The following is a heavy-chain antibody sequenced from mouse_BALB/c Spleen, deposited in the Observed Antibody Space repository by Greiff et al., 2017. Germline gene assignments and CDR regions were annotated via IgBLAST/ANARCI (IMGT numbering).Heavy chain of an antibody. CDR3: ARKEGRLRHYAMDY. CDR2: IWSGGST. CDR1: GFSLTSYG. Sequence: QVQLQQSGPGLVQPSQSLSITCTVSGFSLTSYGVHWVRQSPGKGLEWLGVIWSGGSTDYNAAFISRLSISKDNSKSQVFFKMNSLQANDTAIYYCARKEGRLRHYAMDYWGQGTSVTVSS. D-gene: IGHD2-4*01. J-gene: IGHJ4*01. V-gene: IGHV2-2*02.